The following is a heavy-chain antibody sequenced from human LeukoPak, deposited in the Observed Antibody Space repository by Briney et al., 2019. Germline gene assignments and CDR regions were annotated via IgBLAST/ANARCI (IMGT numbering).Heavy chain of an antibody. CDR3: ARVYSSFTYFDY. J-gene: IGHJ4*02. CDR1: GGSISSYY. D-gene: IGHD6-19*01. V-gene: IGHV4-4*07. CDR2: IYTSGST. Sequence: SEALSLTCTVSGGSISSYYWSWIRQPAGKGLEWIGRIYTSGSTNYNPSLKSRVTMSVDTSKNQFSLKLSSVTAADTAVYYCARVYSSFTYFDYWGQGTLVTVSS.